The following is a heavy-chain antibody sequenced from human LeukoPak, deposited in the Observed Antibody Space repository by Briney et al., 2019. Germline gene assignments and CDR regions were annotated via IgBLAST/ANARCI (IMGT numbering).Heavy chain of an antibody. J-gene: IGHJ3*02. CDR3: ARSIAARPVMTFDI. CDR2: IYTSGST. V-gene: IGHV4-61*02. Sequence: SETLSLTCTVSGGSISSGSYYWSWIRQPAGKALESIGRIYTSGSTNYNPSLKSRVTISVDTSKNQFSLKLSSVTAADTAVYYCARSIAARPVMTFDIWGQGTMVTVSS. CDR1: GGSISSGSYY. D-gene: IGHD6-13*01.